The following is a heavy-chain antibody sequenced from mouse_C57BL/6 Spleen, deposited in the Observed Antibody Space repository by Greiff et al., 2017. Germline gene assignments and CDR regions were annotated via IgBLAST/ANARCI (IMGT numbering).Heavy chain of an antibody. D-gene: IGHD1-1*01. J-gene: IGHJ1*03. V-gene: IGHV1-61*01. Sequence: VQLQQPGAELVRPGSSVKLSCKASGYTFTSYWMDWVKQRPGQGLEWIGNLYPSDSEPHYHQKFKDKATLTVDKSSSTAYRQLSRLTSEDSAVYYCARTVYYGSTYWYFDVWGTGTTVTVSS. CDR2: LYPSDSEP. CDR1: GYTFTSYW. CDR3: ARTVYYGSTYWYFDV.